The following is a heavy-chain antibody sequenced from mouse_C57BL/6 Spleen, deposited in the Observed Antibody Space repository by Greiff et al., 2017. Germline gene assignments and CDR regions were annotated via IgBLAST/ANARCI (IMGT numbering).Heavy chain of an antibody. V-gene: IGHV1-64*01. CDR2: IHPNSGST. J-gene: IGHJ4*01. CDR1: GYTFTSYW. D-gene: IGHD2-5*01. Sequence: QVQLQQPGAELVKPGASVKLSCKASGYTFTSYWMHWVKQRPGQGLEWIGMIHPNSGSTNYNEKFKGKATLTVDKSSSTAYMQLSSLTSEDSAVYYCARDSNYLYAMDYWGQGTSVTVSS. CDR3: ARDSNYLYAMDY.